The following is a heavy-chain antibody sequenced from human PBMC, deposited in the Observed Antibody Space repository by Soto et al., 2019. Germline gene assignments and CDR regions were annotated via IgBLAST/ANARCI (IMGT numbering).Heavy chain of an antibody. J-gene: IGHJ4*02. CDR2: ISSSSTI. CDR3: ARDRWCLRSYYFDN. V-gene: IGHV3-48*01. D-gene: IGHD5-12*01. Sequence: GGSLRGSCLDSGFTFSSYSMHWVRQALGKGLEWVSYISSSSTIYYADSVKSRFTISRDNANNSLYLQMNSLSADDTAVYYCARDRWCLRSYYFDNWGQGTLVTVPS. CDR1: GFTFSSYS.